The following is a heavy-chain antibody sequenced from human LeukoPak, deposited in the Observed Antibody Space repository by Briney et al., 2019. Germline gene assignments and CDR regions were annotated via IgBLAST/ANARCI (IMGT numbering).Heavy chain of an antibody. J-gene: IGHJ4*02. CDR2: INHSGST. Sequence: PSETLSLTCTVSGGSISSYYWSWIRQPPGKGLEWIGEINHSGSTNYNPSLKSRVTMSVDTSKNQFSLKLSSVTAADTAVYYCARGNGDSWGQGTLVTVSS. CDR1: GGSISSYY. CDR3: ARGNGDS. V-gene: IGHV4-34*01. D-gene: IGHD3-10*01.